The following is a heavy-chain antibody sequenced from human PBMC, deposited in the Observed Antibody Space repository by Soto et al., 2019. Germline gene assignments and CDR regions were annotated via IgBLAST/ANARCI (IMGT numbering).Heavy chain of an antibody. CDR2: IKQDGSEK. D-gene: IGHD5-18*01. J-gene: IGHJ3*02. CDR3: ARDGYSAGFDI. V-gene: IGHV3-7*01. CDR1: GFTFSSYY. Sequence: EVQLVESGGDLVQPGGSLKLSCAASGFTFSSYYMSWVRQPPGKGLEWVANIKQDGSEKCYVDSVKGRFTISRDNAKSSLSLQMNSLTVEDTAVYYCARDGYSAGFDIWGQGTMVTVSS.